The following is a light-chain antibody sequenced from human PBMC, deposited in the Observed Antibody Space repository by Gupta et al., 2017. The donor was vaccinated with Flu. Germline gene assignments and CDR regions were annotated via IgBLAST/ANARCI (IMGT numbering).Light chain of an antibody. CDR3: NSTTSSNIWV. Sequence: QSALTQPASVSGSPGPSITISCTGTSSDGGGYKYGPWYQQHPDTTRNLMIYEVSSRPSGASTRFSASKSGNTAFMTISAHEAEDDAYYYCNSTTSSNIWVFGGG. CDR2: EVS. J-gene: IGLJ3*02. CDR1: SSDGGGYKY. V-gene: IGLV2-14*01.